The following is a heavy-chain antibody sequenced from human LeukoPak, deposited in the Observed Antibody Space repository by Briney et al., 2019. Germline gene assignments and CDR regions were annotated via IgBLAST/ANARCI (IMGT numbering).Heavy chain of an antibody. CDR1: GGTFSSYA. V-gene: IGHV1-69*06. CDR2: IIPIFGTA. D-gene: IGHD2-21*02. Sequence: SVKVSCKASGGTFSSYAISWVRQAPGQGLEWMGGIIPIFGTANYAQKFQGRVTITADKSTSTAYMELSRLRSDDTAVYYCASSHIVVVTATKTKDDYWGQGTLVTVSS. J-gene: IGHJ4*02. CDR3: ASSHIVVVTATKTKDDY.